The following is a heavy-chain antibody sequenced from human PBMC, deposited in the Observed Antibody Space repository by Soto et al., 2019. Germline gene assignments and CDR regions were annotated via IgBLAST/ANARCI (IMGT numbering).Heavy chain of an antibody. CDR3: ATTLNWNYGMDV. Sequence: ASVKVSCKVSGYTLAELSMHWVRQAPGKGLEWMGGYDPEDGETIYAQKFQGRVTMTEDTSTDTAYMELSSLRSEDTAVYYCATTLNWNYGMDVWGQGTTVTVSS. V-gene: IGHV1-24*01. J-gene: IGHJ6*02. D-gene: IGHD1-1*01. CDR2: YDPEDGET. CDR1: GYTLAELS.